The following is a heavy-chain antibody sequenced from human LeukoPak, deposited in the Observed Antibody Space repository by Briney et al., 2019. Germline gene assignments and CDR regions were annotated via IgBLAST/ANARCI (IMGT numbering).Heavy chain of an antibody. CDR3: ASYFNYYDSSGLDY. Sequence: GGSLRLSCAASGFTFSSYSMNWVRQAPGKGLEWVSSISSSSSYIYYADSVKGRFTISRDNAKNSLYLQMNSLRAEDTAVYYCASYFNYYDSSGLDYWGQGTLVTVSS. CDR1: GFTFSSYS. CDR2: ISSSSSYI. V-gene: IGHV3-21*01. D-gene: IGHD3-22*01. J-gene: IGHJ4*02.